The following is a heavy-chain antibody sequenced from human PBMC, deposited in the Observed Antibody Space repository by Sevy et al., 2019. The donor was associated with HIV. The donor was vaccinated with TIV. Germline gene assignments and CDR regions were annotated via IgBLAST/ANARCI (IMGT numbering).Heavy chain of an antibody. J-gene: IGHJ4*02. CDR3: AREGGSSCWYFREDRHLVDY. CDR2: IKQDGSEK. CDR1: GFTFSSYW. V-gene: IGHV3-7*01. Sequence: GGSLRLSCAASGFTFSSYWMSWVRQAPGKGLEWVANIKQDGSEKYYVDSVKGRFTISRDNAKNSLYLQMNSLRAEDTAVYYCAREGGSSCWYFREDRHLVDYWGQGTLVTVSS. D-gene: IGHD6-13*01.